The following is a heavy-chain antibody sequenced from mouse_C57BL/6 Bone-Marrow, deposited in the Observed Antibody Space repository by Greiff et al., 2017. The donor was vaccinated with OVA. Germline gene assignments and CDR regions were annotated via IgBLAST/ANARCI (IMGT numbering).Heavy chain of an antibody. J-gene: IGHJ2*01. CDR2: IWSGGST. CDR3: ATTTVVAPYYFDY. Sequence: VQRVESGPGLVQPSQSLSITCTVSGFSLTSYGVHWVRQPPGKGLEWLGVIWSGGSTDYNAAFISRLSISKDNSKSQVFFKMNSLQADDTAIYYCATTTVVAPYYFDYWGQGTTLTVSS. D-gene: IGHD1-1*01. V-gene: IGHV2-4*01. CDR1: GFSLTSYG.